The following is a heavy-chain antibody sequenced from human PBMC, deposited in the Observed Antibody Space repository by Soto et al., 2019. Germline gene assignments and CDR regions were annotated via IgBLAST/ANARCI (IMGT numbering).Heavy chain of an antibody. J-gene: IGHJ6*02. D-gene: IGHD6-13*01. CDR2: IIPIFGTA. V-gene: IGHV1-69*13. Sequence: ASVKVSCKASGGTFSSYAISWVRQAPGQGLEWMGGIIPIFGTANYAQKFQGRVTITADESTSTAYMELSSLRSEDTAVYYCARGINPLKLPAAGTTKPYYGMDVWGQGTTVTVSS. CDR3: ARGINPLKLPAAGTTKPYYGMDV. CDR1: GGTFSSYA.